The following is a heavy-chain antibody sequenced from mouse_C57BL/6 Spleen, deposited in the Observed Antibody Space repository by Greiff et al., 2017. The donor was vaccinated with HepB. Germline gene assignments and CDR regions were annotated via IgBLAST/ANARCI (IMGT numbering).Heavy chain of an antibody. J-gene: IGHJ3*01. D-gene: IGHD1-1*01. V-gene: IGHV5-4*01. Sequence: EVMLVESGGGLVKPGGSLKLSCAASGFTFSSYAMSWVRQTPEKRLEWVATISDGGSYTYYPDNVKGRFTISRDNAKNNLYLQMSHLKSEDTAMYYCARDRGYYGSSPAGFAYWGQGTLVTVSA. CDR2: ISDGGSYT. CDR1: GFTFSSYA. CDR3: ARDRGYYGSSPAGFAY.